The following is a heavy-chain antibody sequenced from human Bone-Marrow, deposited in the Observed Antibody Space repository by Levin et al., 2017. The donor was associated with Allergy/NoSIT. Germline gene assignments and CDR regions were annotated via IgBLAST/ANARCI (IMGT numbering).Heavy chain of an antibody. CDR3: ARRGISGTTTGYDY. Sequence: KVSCQCSGYTFTTYWVGWVRQMPGKGLEWMGIIYPGDSDISYSPSFQGQVTISADKSIVTAYLQWSSLKASDTATYYCARRGISGTTTGYDYWGQGTVVTVSS. CDR1: GYTFTTYW. D-gene: IGHD1-7*01. CDR2: IYPGDSDI. J-gene: IGHJ4*02. V-gene: IGHV5-51*01.